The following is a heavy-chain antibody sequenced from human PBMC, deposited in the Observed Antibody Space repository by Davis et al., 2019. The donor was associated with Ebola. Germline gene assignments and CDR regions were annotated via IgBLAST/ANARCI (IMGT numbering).Heavy chain of an antibody. CDR3: ARGRRPSAGRRGYCSGGSCYRYYYYGMDV. CDR1: GGSISSYY. D-gene: IGHD2-15*01. V-gene: IGHV4-34*01. Sequence: SETLSLTCTVSGGSISSYYWSWIRQPPGKGLEWIGEINHSGSTNYNPSLKSRVTISVDTSKNQFSLKLSSVTAADTAVYYCARGRRPSAGRRGYCSGGSCYRYYYYGMDVWGQGTTVTVSS. CDR2: INHSGST. J-gene: IGHJ6*02.